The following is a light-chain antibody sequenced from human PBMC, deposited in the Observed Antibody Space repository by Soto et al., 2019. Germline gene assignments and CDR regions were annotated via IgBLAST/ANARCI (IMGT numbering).Light chain of an antibody. CDR1: SSHVGSYDF. CDR2: EVT. J-gene: IGLJ1*01. V-gene: IGLV2-23*02. Sequence: QSVLTQPASVSGSPGQSITISCTRSSSHVGSYDFVSWYQQHPGKAPKVLIYEVTKRPSGVSNRFSGSKSGNTASLTISGLQADDEADYYFCADAGSSTYVFGTGTKVTVL. CDR3: CADAGSSTYV.